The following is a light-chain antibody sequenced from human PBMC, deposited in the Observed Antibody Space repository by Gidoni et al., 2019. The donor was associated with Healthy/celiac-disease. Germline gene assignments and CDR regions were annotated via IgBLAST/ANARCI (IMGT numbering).Light chain of an antibody. CDR2: DAS. CDR3: QQHSNWPPEYT. CDR1: QSVSSY. V-gene: IGKV3-11*01. J-gene: IGKJ2*01. Sequence: EIVLTQSPATLSLSPGERATLSCRASQSVSSYLAWYQQKPGQAPRLLISDASNRATGIPARFSGSGSGTDFTLTISSLEPEDFAVYYCQQHSNWPPEYTFGQGTRLEIK.